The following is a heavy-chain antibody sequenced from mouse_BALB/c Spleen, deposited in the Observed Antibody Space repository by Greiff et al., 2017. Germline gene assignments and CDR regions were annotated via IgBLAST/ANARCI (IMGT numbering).Heavy chain of an antibody. CDR1: GFTFSSYT. CDR2: ISSGGSYT. Sequence: EVKVEESGGGLVKPGGSLKLSCAASGFTFSSYTMSWVRQTPEKRLEWVATISSGGSYTYYPDSVKGRFTISRDNAKNTLYLQMSSLKSEDTAMYYCTRKSANWGAMDYWGQGTSVTVSS. J-gene: IGHJ4*01. CDR3: TRKSANWGAMDY. D-gene: IGHD4-1*01. V-gene: IGHV5-6-4*01.